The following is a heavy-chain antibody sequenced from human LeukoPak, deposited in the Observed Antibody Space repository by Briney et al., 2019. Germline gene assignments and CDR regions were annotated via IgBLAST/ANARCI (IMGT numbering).Heavy chain of an antibody. CDR3: ARDSEYSSGWYGEFDY. V-gene: IGHV4-59*01. J-gene: IGHJ4*02. CDR1: GGSISSYY. CDR2: IYYSGST. D-gene: IGHD6-19*01. Sequence: SETLSLTCTLSGGSISSYYWSWIRQPPGKGLEWIGYIYYSGSTNYNPSLKSRVTISVDTSKNQFSLKLSSVTAADTAVYYCARDSEYSSGWYGEFDYWGQGTLVTVSS.